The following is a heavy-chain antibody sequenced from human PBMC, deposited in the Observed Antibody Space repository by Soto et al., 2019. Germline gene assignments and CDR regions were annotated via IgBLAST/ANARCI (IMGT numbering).Heavy chain of an antibody. V-gene: IGHV3-15*01. CDR2: IKSNTDGGTT. CDR1: GLTFTNAW. D-gene: IGHD6-25*01. J-gene: IGHJ4*02. Sequence: VQLVESGGGLVKPGGSLRLSCTVSGLTFTNAWMTWVRQAPGKGLEWVARIKSNTDGGTTDYAAPLQGRVTISRADSRNTLFLQMNSLKTEDTAVYFCATAPGYWASAPLDYWGQGTLVTVSS. CDR3: ATAPGYWASAPLDY.